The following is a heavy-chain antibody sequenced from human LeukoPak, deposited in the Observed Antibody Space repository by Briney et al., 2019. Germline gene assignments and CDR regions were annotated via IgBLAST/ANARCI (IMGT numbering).Heavy chain of an antibody. Sequence: SETLSLTCTVSGGSISSHYWSWIRQPPGKGLEWIGYIYYSGSTNYNPSLRSRVTISVDTSKNQFSLKLSSVTAADTAVYYCARGPTMVDYDYYYYMDVWGKGTTVTVSS. D-gene: IGHD3-10*01. J-gene: IGHJ6*03. CDR3: ARGPTMVDYDYYYYMDV. V-gene: IGHV4-59*11. CDR1: GGSISSHY. CDR2: IYYSGST.